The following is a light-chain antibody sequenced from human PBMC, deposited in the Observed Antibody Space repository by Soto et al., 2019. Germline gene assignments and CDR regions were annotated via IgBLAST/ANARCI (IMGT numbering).Light chain of an antibody. J-gene: IGLJ1*01. V-gene: IGLV1-51*01. Sequence: QSVLTQPASVSGSPGQSITISCTGTSGDIGSYNRVSWYQQHPGKAPKLLIYDDNKRPSGIPDRFSGSKSGTSATLGITGFQTGDEADYYCGSWDSSLSAYVFGTGTKVTVL. CDR3: GSWDSSLSAYV. CDR2: DDN. CDR1: SGDIGSYNR.